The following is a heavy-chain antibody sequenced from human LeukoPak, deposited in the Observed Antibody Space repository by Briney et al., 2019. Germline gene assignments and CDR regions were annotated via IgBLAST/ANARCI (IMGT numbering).Heavy chain of an antibody. J-gene: IGHJ1*01. D-gene: IGHD2-21*02. Sequence: ASVKISCKASANTLINYYIHWVRQAPGQGLEWMGIINPSGDITNYAHKFQGRVTLTRDTSTSTVYMELSSLTSEDTAVYYCVRPPDCGGDCYKYLQQWGQGTLVIVSS. CDR3: VRPPDCGGDCYKYLQQ. CDR2: INPSGDIT. CDR1: ANTLINYY. V-gene: IGHV1-46*01.